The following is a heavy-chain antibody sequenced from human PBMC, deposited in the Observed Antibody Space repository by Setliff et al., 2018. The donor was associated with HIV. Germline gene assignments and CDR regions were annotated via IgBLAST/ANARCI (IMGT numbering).Heavy chain of an antibody. V-gene: IGHV1-18*01. J-gene: IGHJ3*02. CDR1: GYTFTSLG. Sequence: GASVKVSCKAPGYTFTSLGISWVRQAPGQGLEWMGWISTYNDNTNYAQKLQGRVTMTTETSTSTAYMELRSLRTDDTAVYYCARHDGLRSAHGWFDIWGQGTMVTVSS. D-gene: IGHD4-17*01. CDR3: ARHDGLRSAHGWFDI. CDR2: ISTYNDNT.